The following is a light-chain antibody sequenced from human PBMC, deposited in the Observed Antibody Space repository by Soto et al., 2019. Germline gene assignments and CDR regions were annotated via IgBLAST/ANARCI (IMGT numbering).Light chain of an antibody. V-gene: IGLV2-11*01. CDR2: EGS. J-gene: IGLJ1*01. CDR3: CSYAGNPYV. CDR1: RSDVGGYNY. Sequence: QSALTQPRSVSGSPGQSVTISCTGTRSDVGGYNYVSWYQEQPGKAPKLMIYEGSKRPSGVSDRFSGSKSGITASLTISGLQAEDEADYYCCSYAGNPYVFGTGTKVTVL.